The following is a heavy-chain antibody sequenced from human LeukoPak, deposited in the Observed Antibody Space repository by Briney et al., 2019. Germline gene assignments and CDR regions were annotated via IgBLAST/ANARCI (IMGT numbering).Heavy chain of an antibody. V-gene: IGHV4-59*12. CDR3: ARDGGTLFFTEAFDI. CDR2: IYYSGST. D-gene: IGHD3-3*01. Sequence: PSETLSLTCTVSGGSISSYYWSWIRQPPGKGLEWIGYIYYSGSTNYNPSLKSRVTISVDTSKNQFSLKLSSVTAADTAVYYCARDGGTLFFTEAFDIWGQGTMVTVSS. CDR1: GGSISSYY. J-gene: IGHJ3*02.